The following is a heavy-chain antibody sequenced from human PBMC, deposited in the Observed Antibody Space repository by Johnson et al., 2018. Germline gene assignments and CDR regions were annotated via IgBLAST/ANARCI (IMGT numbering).Heavy chain of an antibody. CDR2: IWYDGSNK. CDR3: AKERRADYYYSDMDV. Sequence: QVQLVQSGGGVVQXGRSXRLXCAASGFTFSSYGMHWVRQAPGKGLEWVAVIWYDGSNKYYADSVKGRFTISRDNSKNTLYLQMNSLRAEDTAVYYCAKERRADYYYSDMDVWGQGTTVTVSS. J-gene: IGHJ6*02. V-gene: IGHV3-33*06. CDR1: GFTFSSYG.